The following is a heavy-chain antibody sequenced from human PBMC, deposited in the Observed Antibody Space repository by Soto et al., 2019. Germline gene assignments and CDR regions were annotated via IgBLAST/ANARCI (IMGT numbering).Heavy chain of an antibody. CDR3: ARRRSSNAFDI. V-gene: IGHV4-39*01. Sequence: QLQLQESGPGLVKPSETLSLTCTVSGGSISSSGYYWGWIRQPPGKGLEWIGNIYYSGSTYYNPSLKSRVTMSVDTSKNQFSLKLTSVTAADTAVYYCARRRSSNAFDIWGQGTMVTVSS. J-gene: IGHJ3*02. CDR2: IYYSGST. CDR1: GGSISSSGYY. D-gene: IGHD6-6*01.